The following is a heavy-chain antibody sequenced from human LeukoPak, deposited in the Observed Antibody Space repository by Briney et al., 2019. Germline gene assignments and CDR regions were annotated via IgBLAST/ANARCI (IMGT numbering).Heavy chain of an antibody. CDR3: ARDLGFGLPYYFDY. CDR2: IIPIFGTA. CDR1: GGTFSSYA. Sequence: RASVKVSCKASGGTFSSYAISWVRQAPGQGLEWMGGIIPIFGTANYAQKFQGRVTITADKSTSTAYMELSSLRSEDTAVYYCARDLGFGLPYYFDYWGQGTLVTVSS. D-gene: IGHD3-3*01. V-gene: IGHV1-69*06. J-gene: IGHJ4*02.